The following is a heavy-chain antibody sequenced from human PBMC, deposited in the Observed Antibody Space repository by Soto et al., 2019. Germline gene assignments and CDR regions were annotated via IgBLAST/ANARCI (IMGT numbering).Heavy chain of an antibody. Sequence: GGSLRLSCAASGFTFSSYAMSWVRQAPGKGLEWVSAISGSGGSTYYADSVKGRFTISRDNSKNTLYLQMNSLRAEDTAVYYCAKSRRVVVVPAAIAPWGQGTLVTVSS. J-gene: IGHJ5*02. D-gene: IGHD2-2*01. CDR2: ISGSGGST. V-gene: IGHV3-23*01. CDR3: AKSRRVVVVPAAIAP. CDR1: GFTFSSYA.